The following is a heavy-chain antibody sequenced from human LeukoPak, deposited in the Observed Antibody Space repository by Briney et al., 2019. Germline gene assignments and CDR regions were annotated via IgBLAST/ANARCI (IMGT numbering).Heavy chain of an antibody. CDR3: ARERSGYYSA. Sequence: TSETLSLTCTVSGGSISSGGYYWSWIRQPPGKGLEWIGEINHSGSTNYNPSLKSRVTISVDTSKNQFSLKLSSVTAADTAVYYCARERSGYYSAWGQGTLVTVSS. CDR2: INHSGST. CDR1: GGSISSGGYY. V-gene: IGHV4-39*07. D-gene: IGHD3-22*01. J-gene: IGHJ4*02.